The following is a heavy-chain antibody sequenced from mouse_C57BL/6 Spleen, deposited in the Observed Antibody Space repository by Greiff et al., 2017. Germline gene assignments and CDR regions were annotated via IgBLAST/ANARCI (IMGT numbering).Heavy chain of an antibody. V-gene: IGHV1-55*01. CDR2: IYPGSGRT. CDR1: GYTFTSYW. CDR3: ARKEDDYDAFAY. J-gene: IGHJ3*01. Sequence: VQLQQPGAELVKPGASVKMSCKASGYTFTSYWITWVKQRPGQGLEWIGDIYPGSGRTNYNEKFKSKATLTVDTSSSTSYMQLSSLTSEDSAVYYCARKEDDYDAFAYWGQGTLVTVSA. D-gene: IGHD2-4*01.